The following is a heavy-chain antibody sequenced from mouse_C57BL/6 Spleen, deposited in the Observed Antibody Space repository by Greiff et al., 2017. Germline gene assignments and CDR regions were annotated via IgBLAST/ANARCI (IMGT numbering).Heavy chain of an antibody. CDR3: AREPSGTGYYFDY. D-gene: IGHD4-1*01. J-gene: IGHJ2*01. Sequence: DVKLVESGGGLVKPGGSLKLSCAASGFTFSSYAMSWVRQTPEKRLEWVATISDGGSYTYYPDNVKGRFTISRDNAKNNLYLQMSHLKSEDTATYYCAREPSGTGYYFDYWGQGTTLTVSS. CDR1: GFTFSSYA. CDR2: ISDGGSYT. V-gene: IGHV5-4*01.